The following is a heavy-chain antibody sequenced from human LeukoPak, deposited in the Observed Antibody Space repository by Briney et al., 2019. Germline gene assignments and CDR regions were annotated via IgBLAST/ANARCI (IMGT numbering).Heavy chain of an antibody. CDR3: ARGEGLRTYYYNSSGYSSFYY. CDR1: GGTFSSYA. V-gene: IGHV1-69*05. CDR2: IIPIFGTA. J-gene: IGHJ4*02. Sequence: SVKVSCKASGGTFSSYAISWVRQAHGQGLEWMGRIIPIFGTANYAQKFQGRVTTTTDESTSTAYMVMSSLGSEDTAVYYCARGEGLRTYYYNSSGYSSFYYWGQGTLVTVFS. D-gene: IGHD3-22*01.